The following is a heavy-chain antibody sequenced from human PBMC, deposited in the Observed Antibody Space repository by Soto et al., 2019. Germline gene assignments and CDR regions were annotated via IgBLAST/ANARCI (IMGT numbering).Heavy chain of an antibody. J-gene: IGHJ6*02. CDR3: ARDPASSGWYGGTGMDV. CDR2: ISYDGSNK. D-gene: IGHD6-19*01. V-gene: IGHV3-30-3*01. CDR1: GFTFSSYA. Sequence: SLRLSCAASGFTFSSYAMHWVRQAPGKGLEWVAVISYDGSNKYYADSVKGRFTISRDNSKNTLYLQMNSLRAEDTAVYYCARDPASSGWYGGTGMDVWGQGTTVTVSS.